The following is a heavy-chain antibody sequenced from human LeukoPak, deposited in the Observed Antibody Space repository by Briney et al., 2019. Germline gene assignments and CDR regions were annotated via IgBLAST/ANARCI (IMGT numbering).Heavy chain of an antibody. D-gene: IGHD1-1*01. CDR1: GFAFGDYA. Sequence: SGGSLRLSCTASGFAFGDYAMNWLRHAPGKGLGWVSYITGSSDCILYTDSVKGGSTISRDNAKNSVDLQMDSLRAEDTALYYCAKVTRTKHDNFFDYWGQETLVTVSS. CDR3: AKVTRTKHDNFFDY. V-gene: IGHV3-48*01. J-gene: IGHJ4*02. CDR2: ITGSSDCI.